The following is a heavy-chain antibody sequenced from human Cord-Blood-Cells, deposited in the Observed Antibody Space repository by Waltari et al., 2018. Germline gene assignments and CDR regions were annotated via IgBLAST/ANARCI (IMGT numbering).Heavy chain of an antibody. D-gene: IGHD3-3*01. V-gene: IGHV3-30-3*01. Sequence: QVQLVESGGGVVQTGRSLRLSCAASGFPFSSYLMHWVRQAPGKGLEWVAVISYDGSNKYYADSVKGRFTISRDNSKNTLYLQMNSLRAEDTAVYYCARDLFGDLWGRGTLVTVSS. CDR1: GFPFSSYL. CDR2: ISYDGSNK. CDR3: ARDLFGDL. J-gene: IGHJ2*01.